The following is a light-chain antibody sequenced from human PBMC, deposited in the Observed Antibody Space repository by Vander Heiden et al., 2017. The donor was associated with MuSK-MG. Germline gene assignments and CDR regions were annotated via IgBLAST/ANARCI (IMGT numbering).Light chain of an antibody. Sequence: DIVMTQSPLSLPVTPGEPASISCRSSQSLLQSNGYNYLDWYLQKPGQSPQLLIFLGSNRASGVPDRFSGSGSGTDFTLKISRVEPEDVGVYYCMQALQTPRTFGQGTKLEIK. CDR1: QSLLQSNGYNY. CDR2: LGS. V-gene: IGKV2-28*01. CDR3: MQALQTPRT. J-gene: IGKJ2*01.